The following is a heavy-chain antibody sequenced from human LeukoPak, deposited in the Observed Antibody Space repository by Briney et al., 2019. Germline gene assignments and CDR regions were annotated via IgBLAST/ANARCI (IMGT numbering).Heavy chain of an antibody. CDR2: INGDGSAT. CDR3: ARGGSYSKSPVDY. D-gene: IGHD1-26*01. J-gene: IGHJ4*02. V-gene: IGHV3-74*01. Sequence: GGSLRLSCAASGFTFSNYWMHWVRQAPGEGLVWVSRINGDGSATNYADSVKGRFSSSRDNAKNTLYLQMNSLRADDTAVYYCARGGSYSKSPVDYWGQGTLVTVSS. CDR1: GFTFSNYW.